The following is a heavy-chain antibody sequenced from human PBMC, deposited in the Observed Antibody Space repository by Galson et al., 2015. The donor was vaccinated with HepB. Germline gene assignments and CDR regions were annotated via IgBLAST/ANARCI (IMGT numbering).Heavy chain of an antibody. CDR1: GFTFSDYW. D-gene: IGHD6-19*01. V-gene: IGHV3-74*01. CDR2: ISSDGTRT. J-gene: IGHJ4*02. CDR3: AREFAFGCGSYSN. Sequence: SLRLSCAASGFTFSDYWMHWVRRAPGKGLLWVSYISSDGTRTKCADTVKGRFTISRDNAKNTVYLQMNSLRAEDAAVYYCAREFAFGCGSYSNWGQGSLVTVSS.